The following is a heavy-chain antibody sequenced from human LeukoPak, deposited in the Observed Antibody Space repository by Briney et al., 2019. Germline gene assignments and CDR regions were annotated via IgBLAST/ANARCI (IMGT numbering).Heavy chain of an antibody. CDR2: ISTYNGDT. CDR1: GYTFTDYN. V-gene: IGHV1-18*01. J-gene: IGHJ4*02. Sequence: ASVKVSCKASGYTFTDYNFSWVRQAPGQGLEWMGWISTYNGDTKYAQNFQGRVTMTTDTSTTTAYMEVRSLRSDDTAVYYCARGRVSPGYWGQGTLVTVSS. CDR3: ARGRVSPGY.